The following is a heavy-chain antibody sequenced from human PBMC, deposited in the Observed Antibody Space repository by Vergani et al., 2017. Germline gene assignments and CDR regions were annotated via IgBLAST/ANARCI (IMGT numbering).Heavy chain of an antibody. CDR1: GGSFSDYY. J-gene: IGHJ6*03. CDR2: INHSGST. Sequence: QVQLQQWGAGLLKPSETLSLTCAVYGGSFSDYYWNWIRQPPGKGLEWIGEINHSGSTNYNPSLKSRLTISLNTSKNQFSLKLSSVTATDTAVYYCASTHPHCSSTSFHLYYYYMDVWGKGTTVTVSS. CDR3: ASTHPHCSSTSFHLYYYYMDV. D-gene: IGHD2-2*01. V-gene: IGHV4-34*01.